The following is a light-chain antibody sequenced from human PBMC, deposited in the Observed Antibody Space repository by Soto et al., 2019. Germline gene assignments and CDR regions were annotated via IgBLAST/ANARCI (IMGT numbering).Light chain of an antibody. V-gene: IGKV3-11*01. CDR1: QSVSSY. Sequence: EIVLTQSPATLSLSPGERATLSCRASQSVSSYLAWYQQKPGQAPRLLIYDASNRATGIPARFSGSGSGTDFTLTISSLEPEDFAIYYCQRYNNWPLTFGGGTKVDIK. J-gene: IGKJ4*01. CDR3: QRYNNWPLT. CDR2: DAS.